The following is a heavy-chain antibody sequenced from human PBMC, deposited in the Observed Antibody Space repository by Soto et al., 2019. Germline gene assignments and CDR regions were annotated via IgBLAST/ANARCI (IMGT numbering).Heavy chain of an antibody. D-gene: IGHD5-18*01. CDR3: TTGYSYGDYYYYGMDV. Sequence: GGSLRLSCAASGSTFSNAWMSWVRQAPGKGLEWVGRIKSKTDGGTTDYAAPVKGRFTISRDDSKNTLYLQMNSLKTEDTAVYYCTTGYSYGDYYYYGMDVWGQGTTVTVSS. CDR1: GSTFSNAW. J-gene: IGHJ6*02. V-gene: IGHV3-15*01. CDR2: IKSKTDGGTT.